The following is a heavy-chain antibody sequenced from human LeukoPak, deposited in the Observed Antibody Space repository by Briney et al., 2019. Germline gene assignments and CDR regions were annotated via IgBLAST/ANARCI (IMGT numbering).Heavy chain of an antibody. CDR3: ARDRALYTSRGYYYTEDDY. Sequence: GGSLRLSCAASGFTFSSYSMSWVRQAPGKGLEWVSSISSSSSYIYSADSVKGRFTISRDNAKNSLYLQMNSLRAEDTAVYFCARDRALYTSRGYYYTEDDYWGQGTLVTVSS. CDR2: ISSSSSYI. J-gene: IGHJ4*02. V-gene: IGHV3-21*01. CDR1: GFTFSSYS. D-gene: IGHD3-22*01.